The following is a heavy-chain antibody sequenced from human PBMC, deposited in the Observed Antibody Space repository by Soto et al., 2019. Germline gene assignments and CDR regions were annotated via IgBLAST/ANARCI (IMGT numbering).Heavy chain of an antibody. CDR3: AKRYCRGGSCYYTVGNYFDY. CDR2: LSGSGGRT. V-gene: IGHV3-23*01. J-gene: IGHJ4*02. D-gene: IGHD2-15*01. CDR1: GFTFSSYA. Sequence: EVQLLESGGGLVQPGGSLSLSCAASGFTFSSYAMSWVRQAPGKGLEWVSALSGSGGRTYYADSVKGRFTISRANAKNTLYLQINSLRAEDTAVYYCAKRYCRGGSCYYTVGNYFDYGGQVTLVTVSS.